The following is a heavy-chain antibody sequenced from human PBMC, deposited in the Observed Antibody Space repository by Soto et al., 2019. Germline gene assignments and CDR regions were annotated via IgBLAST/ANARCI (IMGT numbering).Heavy chain of an antibody. D-gene: IGHD3-10*01. CDR1: VCSXTIYW. CDR3: ERHYVSHYGSGSYPNYYYESGMDV. J-gene: IGHJ6*02. V-gene: IGHV5-51*01. CDR2: IYPGDSDT. Sequence: GESLKISGEGSVCSXTIYWSGRVXQMPGKGLQSKGIIYPGDSDTKNSPSFEGQVTISAGKALNAAYLQWSSLKASDTAMYYCERHYVSHYGSGSYPNYYYESGMDVWGQGTTVTVSS.